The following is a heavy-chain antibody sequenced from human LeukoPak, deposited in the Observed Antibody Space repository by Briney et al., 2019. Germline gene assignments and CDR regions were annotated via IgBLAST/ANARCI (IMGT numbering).Heavy chain of an antibody. Sequence: GESLKISCQGSGYSFTNNWIGWVRHMPGEGLDWVAIVNPGDSHTKYNPSFQGQVTISADKSSSTAYLQWISLRASDTAIYYCVRTPTCSSGTCYPNWFDSWGQGTLVTVSS. CDR1: GYSFTNNW. CDR2: VNPGDSHT. V-gene: IGHV5-51*01. D-gene: IGHD2-15*01. CDR3: VRTPTCSSGTCYPNWFDS. J-gene: IGHJ5*01.